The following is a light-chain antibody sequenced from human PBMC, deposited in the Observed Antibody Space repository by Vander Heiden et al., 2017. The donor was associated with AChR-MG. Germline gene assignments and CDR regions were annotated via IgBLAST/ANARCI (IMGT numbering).Light chain of an antibody. J-gene: IGLJ2*01. V-gene: IGLV1-44*01. Sequence: QSVLTQPPSVPGTPGQRVTISCPGSSSNIGINAVNWYHRLPGTAAKRLIHTNDQRPSRVPDRFSGSKSGTSASLAISGLQSEDEANYDCAVWDDTLNGPHVIFGGGTKLTVL. CDR2: TND. CDR3: AVWDDTLNGPHVI. CDR1: SSNIGINA.